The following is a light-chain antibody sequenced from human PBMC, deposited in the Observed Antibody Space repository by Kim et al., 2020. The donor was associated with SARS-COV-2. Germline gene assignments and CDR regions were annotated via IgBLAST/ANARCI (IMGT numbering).Light chain of an antibody. V-gene: IGLV2-14*03. Sequence: QSVLTQPASVSGSPGQSITISCTGTSNNYVSWYQQHPGKARKFMIYDVTKRPSGVSNRFSGSKSGNTASLTISGLQAEDEAYYYCSSYSITNTWVFG. CDR2: DVT. CDR1: SNNY. J-gene: IGLJ1*01. CDR3: SSYSITNTWV.